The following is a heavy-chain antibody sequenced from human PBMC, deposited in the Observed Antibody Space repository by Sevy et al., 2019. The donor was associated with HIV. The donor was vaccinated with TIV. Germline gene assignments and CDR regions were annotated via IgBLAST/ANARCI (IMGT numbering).Heavy chain of an antibody. CDR2: ISYDGSNK. J-gene: IGHJ6*02. D-gene: IGHD1-7*01. V-gene: IGHV3-30-3*01. CDR1: GFTFSNYA. Sequence: GGSLRLSCAASGFTFSNYAIHWVRQAPGKGLEWVAVISYDGSNKYYANSVKGRFTISRDNSKNTLYLQMNSLRAEDTAVYYCARDPTNWNSAEGLQYYYYYGMDVWGQGTTVTVSS. CDR3: ARDPTNWNSAEGLQYYYYYGMDV.